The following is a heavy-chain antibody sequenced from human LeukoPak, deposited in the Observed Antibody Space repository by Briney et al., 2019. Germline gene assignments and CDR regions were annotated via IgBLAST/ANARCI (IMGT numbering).Heavy chain of an antibody. CDR2: ISSSSSYI. J-gene: IGHJ4*02. CDR1: GFTFSSYS. Sequence: GGSLRLSCAASGFTFSSYSMNWVRQAPGKGLEWVSSISSSSSYIYYADSVKGRFTISRDNSKNTLYLQMNSLRAEDTAIYYRAKVVVPAAMPYWGQGTLVTVSS. CDR3: AKVVVPAAMPY. D-gene: IGHD2-2*01. V-gene: IGHV3-21*04.